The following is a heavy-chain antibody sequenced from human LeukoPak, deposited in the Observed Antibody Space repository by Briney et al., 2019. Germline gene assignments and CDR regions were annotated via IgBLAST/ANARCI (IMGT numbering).Heavy chain of an antibody. CDR3: ATTEGWFGGPLIYYYGMDV. Sequence: PGGSLRLSCAASGFTFSSYGMQWVRQAPGKGLEWVAVISYDGSNKYYADSVKGRFTISRDNSKNTLYLQMNSLRAEDTAVYYCATTEGWFGGPLIYYYGMDVWGKGTTVTVSS. CDR1: GFTFSSYG. CDR2: ISYDGSNK. V-gene: IGHV3-30*03. D-gene: IGHD3-10*01. J-gene: IGHJ6*04.